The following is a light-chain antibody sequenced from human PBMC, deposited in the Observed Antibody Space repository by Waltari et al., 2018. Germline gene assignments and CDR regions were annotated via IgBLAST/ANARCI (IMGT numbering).Light chain of an antibody. CDR1: SVPVPRTSS. CDR3: SMYMGSGVWV. V-gene: IGLV8-61*01. Sequence: QTVVTQEPSLSVTPGGTVPLACALSSVPVPRTSSPTCYQQAPGHPPRTIVYKGIMRSSGVPDRFSGSILGNTAALTITGAQADDESDYYCSMYMGSGVWVFGGGTKLTVL. CDR2: KGI. J-gene: IGLJ3*02.